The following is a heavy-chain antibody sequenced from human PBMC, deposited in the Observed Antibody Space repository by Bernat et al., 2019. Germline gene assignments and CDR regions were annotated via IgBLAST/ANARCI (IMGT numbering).Heavy chain of an antibody. CDR3: AREDYGDYEIDGFDI. Sequence: QVQLVESGGGVVQPGRSLRLSCAASGFTFSSYAMHWVRQAPGKGLEWVAVISYDGSNKYYADSVKGRLTISRDNSKNTLYLKMNSLRAEDTAVYYCAREDYGDYEIDGFDIWGQGTMVNASS. V-gene: IGHV3-30-3*01. CDR1: GFTFSSYA. CDR2: ISYDGSNK. J-gene: IGHJ3*02. D-gene: IGHD4-17*01.